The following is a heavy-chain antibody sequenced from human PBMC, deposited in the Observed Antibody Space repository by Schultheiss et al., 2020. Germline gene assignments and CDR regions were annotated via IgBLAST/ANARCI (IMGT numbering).Heavy chain of an antibody. Sequence: GSLRLSCAASGFTFSSYWMSWVRQAPGKGLEWVANIRQDGGEKYYVDSVKGRFTISRDNSKNTLYLQMNSLRAEDTAVYYCAKDLAFSLRVGARLDYWGQGTLVTFSS. J-gene: IGHJ4*02. D-gene: IGHD1-26*01. CDR1: GFTFSSYW. V-gene: IGHV3-7*03. CDR2: IRQDGGEK. CDR3: AKDLAFSLRVGARLDY.